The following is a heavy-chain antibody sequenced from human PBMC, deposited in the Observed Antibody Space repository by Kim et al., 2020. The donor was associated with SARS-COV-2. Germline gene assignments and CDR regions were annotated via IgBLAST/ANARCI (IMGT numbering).Heavy chain of an antibody. D-gene: IGHD2-15*01. J-gene: IGHJ4*02. CDR3: AKDFGFCNGGSCPPRFDC. Sequence: VKGRVTISRDNSRNTLYLQMKSLRAEDTAVYYCAKDFGFCNGGSCPPRFDCWGQGTLVTVSS. V-gene: IGHV3-23*01.